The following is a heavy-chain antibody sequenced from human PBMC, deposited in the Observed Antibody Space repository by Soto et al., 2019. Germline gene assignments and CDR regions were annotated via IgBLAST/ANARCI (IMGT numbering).Heavy chain of an antibody. CDR3: AIEQSEEIMTMTGAFDI. D-gene: IGHD3-22*01. J-gene: IGHJ3*02. CDR2: INAGNGNT. Sequence: ASVKVSCKASGYTFTSYAIHWVRQAPGPRLEWMGWINAGNGNTQYSQKFQGRVTITRDTSASIAYMEVSSLRSEDTALYYCAIEQSEEIMTMTGAFDIWGQGTMVTVSS. CDR1: GYTFTSYA. V-gene: IGHV1-3*01.